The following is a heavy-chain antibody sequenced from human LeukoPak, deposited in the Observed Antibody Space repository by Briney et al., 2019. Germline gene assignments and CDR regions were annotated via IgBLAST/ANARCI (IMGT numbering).Heavy chain of an antibody. CDR1: GGSFSGYY. CDR2: INHSGST. Sequence: SETLSLTCAVYGGSFSGYYWSWIRQPPGKGLEWIGEINHSGSTNYNPSLKSRVTISVDTSKNQFSLKLSSVTAADTAVYYCARGGGYSSTNNGWGQGTLVTVSS. V-gene: IGHV4-34*01. CDR3: ARGGGYSSTNNG. D-gene: IGHD6-19*01. J-gene: IGHJ4*02.